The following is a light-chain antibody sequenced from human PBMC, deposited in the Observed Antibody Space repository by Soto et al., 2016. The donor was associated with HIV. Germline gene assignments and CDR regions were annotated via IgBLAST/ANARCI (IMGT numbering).Light chain of an antibody. Sequence: SYELTQPPSVSVAPGKTARITCGGNNIGSKSVHWNQQKPGQAPLLVIYDDSDRPSGIPERFSGSNSGNTATLTISRVEAGDEADYYCQVWNSNSHHVVFGGGTKLTVL. CDR2: DDS. V-gene: IGLV3-21*04. J-gene: IGLJ2*01. CDR1: NIGSKS. CDR3: QVWNSNSHHVV.